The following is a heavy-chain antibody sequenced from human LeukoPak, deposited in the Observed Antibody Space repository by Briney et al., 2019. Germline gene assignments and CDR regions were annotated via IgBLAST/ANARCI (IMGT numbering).Heavy chain of an antibody. Sequence: ASVKVSCKASGGTFSSYAISWVRQAPGQGLEWMGWINPNSGGTNYAQKFQGRVTMTRDTSISTAYMELSRLRSDDTAVYYCAREVAVASLDYWGQGTLVTVSS. V-gene: IGHV1-2*02. CDR2: INPNSGGT. J-gene: IGHJ4*02. CDR3: AREVAVASLDY. CDR1: GGTFSSYA. D-gene: IGHD6-19*01.